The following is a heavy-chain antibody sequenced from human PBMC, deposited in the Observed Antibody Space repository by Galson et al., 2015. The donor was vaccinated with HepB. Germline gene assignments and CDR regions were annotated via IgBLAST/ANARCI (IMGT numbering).Heavy chain of an antibody. CDR2: ITGKGDST. V-gene: IGHV3-23*01. J-gene: IGHJ5*02. CDR1: GFGVDTHA. Sequence: SLRLSCAASGFGVDTHAMSWVRQAPGRGLEWISGITGKGDSTVYADSVKGRLTVSKDNSNNMLYLQMNSLRAEDAGLYFCAKGYGLFDPWGQGILVTVSS. D-gene: IGHD5-18*01. CDR3: AKGYGLFDP.